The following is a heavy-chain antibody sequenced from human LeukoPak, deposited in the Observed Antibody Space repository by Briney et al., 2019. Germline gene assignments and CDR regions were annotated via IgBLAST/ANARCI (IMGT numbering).Heavy chain of an antibody. D-gene: IGHD3-3*01. J-gene: IGHJ4*02. CDR2: ISGSGGNT. CDR3: AKATETSFWSGYSAS. V-gene: IGHV3-23*01. Sequence: GGSLRLSCAASGFSFSNYAMSWVRQAPGKGLEWVSGISGSGGNTYYAASVKGRFTISRDYSKNTLSLQMNSLRAEDTAVYYCAKATETSFWSGYSASWGQGTLVTVSS. CDR1: GFSFSNYA.